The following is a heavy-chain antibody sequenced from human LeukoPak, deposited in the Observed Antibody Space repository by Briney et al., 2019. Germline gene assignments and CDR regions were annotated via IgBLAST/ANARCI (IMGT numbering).Heavy chain of an antibody. Sequence: GGSLRLTCAASGFTFRNYDMHWVRQASGKGLEWVSAIDTAGDRSYPVSVKGRFTISRENDKNSLFLQMNNLSAGDAAVYYCARGGSLYDASYYYLSDVWGIGTGVTVSS. D-gene: IGHD2/OR15-2a*01. CDR2: IDTAGDR. V-gene: IGHV3-13*01. J-gene: IGHJ6*03. CDR3: ARGGSLYDASYYYLSDV. CDR1: GFTFRNYD.